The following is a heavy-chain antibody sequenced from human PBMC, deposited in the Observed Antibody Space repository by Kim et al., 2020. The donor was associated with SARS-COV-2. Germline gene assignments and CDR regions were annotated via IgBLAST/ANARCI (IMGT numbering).Heavy chain of an antibody. J-gene: IGHJ4*02. CDR3: VRDYRYALDY. Sequence: TIYYADSVTGRFNITRDNDQNSLYLQMNSLGDDDTAIYYCVRDYRYALDYWGQGTLVTVSS. CDR2: TI. D-gene: IGHD5-18*01. V-gene: IGHV3-48*02.